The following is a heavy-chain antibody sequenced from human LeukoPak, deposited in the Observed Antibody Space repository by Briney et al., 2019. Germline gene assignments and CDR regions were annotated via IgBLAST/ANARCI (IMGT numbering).Heavy chain of an antibody. CDR3: ARASQTRSGYHDDY. CDR1: GFPFNTYA. J-gene: IGHJ4*02. CDR2: ISRDGDNE. Sequence: GGSLRLSCAASGFPFNTYAMHWVRQAPGKGLEWVALISRDGDNEYYADSVKGRFTISRDNSNNTLSLQMNSLRAEDTAVYYCARASQTRSGYHDDYWGQGTLVTVSS. D-gene: IGHD3-3*01. V-gene: IGHV3-30*01.